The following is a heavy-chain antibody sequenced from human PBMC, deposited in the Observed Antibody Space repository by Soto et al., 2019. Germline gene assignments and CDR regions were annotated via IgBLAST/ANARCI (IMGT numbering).Heavy chain of an antibody. D-gene: IGHD3-9*01. J-gene: IGHJ5*02. Sequence: SETLSLTCTVSGGSINSRGYYWTWIRQHPGKGLEWIGNIYFSGSIHFNPSLKSRLTMLVDTSENQFSLKLTSVTAADTAVYYCARQSESTGYFYGWFDPWGQGTLVTVSS. CDR2: IYFSGSI. CDR3: ARQSESTGYFYGWFDP. CDR1: GGSINSRGYY. V-gene: IGHV4-31*03.